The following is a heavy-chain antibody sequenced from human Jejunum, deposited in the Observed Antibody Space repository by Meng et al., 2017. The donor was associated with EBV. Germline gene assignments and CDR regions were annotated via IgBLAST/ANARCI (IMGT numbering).Heavy chain of an antibody. Sequence: QLQLVQSGAEVKKPGASVKVSCKASGYTFTTYFLHWVRQAPGQGLEWMGIINTRGGTTTYAQGFQGRVTMSRDTSTGTVYMDLSGLTSEDTAMYYCARTFGDYDAFDYWGQGTLVTVSS. V-gene: IGHV1-46*01. J-gene: IGHJ4*02. CDR2: INTRGGTT. CDR1: GYTFTTYF. CDR3: ARTFGDYDAFDY. D-gene: IGHD4-17*01.